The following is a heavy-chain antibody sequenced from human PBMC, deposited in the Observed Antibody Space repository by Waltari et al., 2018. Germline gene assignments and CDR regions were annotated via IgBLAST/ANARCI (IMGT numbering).Heavy chain of an antibody. CDR1: GYSFTNYW. CDR3: TRSGTSSSRYFDL. V-gene: IGHV5-51*01. Sequence: EVQVVQSGSEVKQPGESLKISCKGSGYSFTNYWIGWLRQMPGKGLEWMGSIYPSDSDARYSPSFQGQVTISADRSISTAYLQWSSLKASDTAMYYCTRSGTSSSRYFDLWGRGALVTVSS. D-gene: IGHD6-6*01. CDR2: IYPSDSDA. J-gene: IGHJ2*01.